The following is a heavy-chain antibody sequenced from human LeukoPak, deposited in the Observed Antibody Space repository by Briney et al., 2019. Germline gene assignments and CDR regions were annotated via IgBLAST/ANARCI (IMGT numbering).Heavy chain of an antibody. CDR2: ISYDGSNK. CDR3: ASGYTPSHMDV. CDR1: GFTFSSYA. V-gene: IGHV3-30*04. J-gene: IGHJ6*02. D-gene: IGHD6-13*01. Sequence: GSLRLSCAASGFTFSSYAMHWVRQAPGKGLEWVAVISYDGSNKYYADSVKGRFTISRDNSKNTLYLQMNSLRAEDTAVYYCASGYTPSHMDVWGQGTTVTVSS.